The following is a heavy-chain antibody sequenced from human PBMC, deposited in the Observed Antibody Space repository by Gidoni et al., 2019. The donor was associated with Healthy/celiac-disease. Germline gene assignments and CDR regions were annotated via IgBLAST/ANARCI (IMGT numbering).Heavy chain of an antibody. J-gene: IGHJ4*02. V-gene: IGHV4-34*01. Sequence: QVQLQQWGAGLLKPSETLSLTCAVYGGSFSGYYWSWIRQPPGKGLEWIGEINHSGSTNYNPSLKSRVTISVDTSKNQFSLKLSSVTAADTAVYYCARVPTYYDYIWGSYRSHYFDYWGQGTLVTVSS. CDR2: INHSGST. CDR1: GGSFSGYY. D-gene: IGHD3-16*02. CDR3: ARVPTYYDYIWGSYRSHYFDY.